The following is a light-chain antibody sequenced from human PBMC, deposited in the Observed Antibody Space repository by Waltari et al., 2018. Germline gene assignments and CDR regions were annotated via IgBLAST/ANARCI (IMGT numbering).Light chain of an antibody. Sequence: DIQMTQSPSTLSASVGDRVTITCRASQSISDWLAWYQQKPGKAPKVLIYKASTLESGVPSRFSGSGSGTEFTLTISSLQPEDFATYYCQQTNSFPITFGPGTKVDIK. J-gene: IGKJ3*01. V-gene: IGKV1-5*03. CDR3: QQTNSFPIT. CDR1: QSISDW. CDR2: KAS.